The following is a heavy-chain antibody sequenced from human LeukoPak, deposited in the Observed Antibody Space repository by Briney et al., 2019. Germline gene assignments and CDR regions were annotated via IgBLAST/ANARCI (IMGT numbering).Heavy chain of an antibody. CDR3: ARDLGYDFWSGYLFPSRGNWFDP. Sequence: PGGSLRLSCAASGFTFSDYYMSWIRQAPGKGLEWVSYISSSGSTTYYADSVKGRFTISRDSAKNSLYLQMNSLRAEDTAVYYCARDLGYDFWSGYLFPSRGNWFDPWGQGTLVTVSS. CDR1: GFTFSDYY. CDR2: ISSSGSTT. V-gene: IGHV3-11*04. D-gene: IGHD3-3*01. J-gene: IGHJ5*02.